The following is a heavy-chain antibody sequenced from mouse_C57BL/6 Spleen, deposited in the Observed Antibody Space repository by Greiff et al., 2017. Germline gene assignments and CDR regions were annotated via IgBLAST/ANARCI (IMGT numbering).Heavy chain of an antibody. CDR1: GYSITSGYY. CDR2: ISYDGSN. D-gene: IGHD2-4*01. CDR3: ARVYDYEYYCDY. V-gene: IGHV3-6*01. J-gene: IGHJ2*01. Sequence: VQLKESGPGLVKPSQSLSLTCSVTGYSITSGYYWNWIRQFPGNKLEWMGYISYDGSNNYNPSLKNRISITRDTSKNQFFLKLNSVTTEDTATYYCARVYDYEYYCDYWGQGTTLTVSS.